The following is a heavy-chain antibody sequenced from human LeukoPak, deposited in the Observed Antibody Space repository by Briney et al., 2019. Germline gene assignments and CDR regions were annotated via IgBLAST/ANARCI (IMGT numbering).Heavy chain of an antibody. D-gene: IGHD3-3*01. CDR1: GGSISSYY. V-gene: IGHV4-59*01. CDR3: ARGGLLEWLLYWETTYFDY. J-gene: IGHJ4*02. Sequence: PSETLSLTCTVSGGSISSYYWSWIRQPPGKGLEWIGYIYYSGSTNYNPSLKSRVTISVDTSKNQFSLKLSSVTAADTAVYYCARGGLLEWLLYWETTYFDYWGQGTLVTVSS. CDR2: IYYSGST.